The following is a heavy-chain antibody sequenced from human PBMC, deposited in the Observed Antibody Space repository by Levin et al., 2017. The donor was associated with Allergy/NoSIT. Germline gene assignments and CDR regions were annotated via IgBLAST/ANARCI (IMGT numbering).Heavy chain of an antibody. V-gene: IGHV3-7*02. CDR1: GFTFSSYW. J-gene: IGHJ3*02. Sequence: GESLKISCAASGFTFSSYWMSWVRQAPGKGLEWVANIKQDGSEKYYVDSVKGRFTISRDNAKNSLYLQMNSLRAEDTAVYYCANQQWLGHDAFDIWGQGTMVTVSS. CDR2: IKQDGSEK. D-gene: IGHD6-19*01. CDR3: ANQQWLGHDAFDI.